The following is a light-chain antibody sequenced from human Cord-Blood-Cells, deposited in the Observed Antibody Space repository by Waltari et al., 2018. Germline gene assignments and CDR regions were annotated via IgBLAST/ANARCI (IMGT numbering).Light chain of an antibody. CDR3: SSYTSSSTWV. Sequence: QSALTQPASVSGSPGQSITISCTGTSSDVGGYNYVSWYQQHPGKAPKLMIYDVSNRPSCVSNRLSGSKSGNTASLTISGLQAEDEADYYCSSYTSSSTWVFGGGTKLTVL. V-gene: IGLV2-14*03. CDR2: DVS. CDR1: SSDVGGYNY. J-gene: IGLJ3*02.